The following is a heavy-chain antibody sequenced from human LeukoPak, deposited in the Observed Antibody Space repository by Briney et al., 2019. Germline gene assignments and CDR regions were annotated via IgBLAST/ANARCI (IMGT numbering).Heavy chain of an antibody. J-gene: IGHJ4*02. CDR2: IASDGSST. CDR1: GFTFSDYW. CDR3: ARGRPHGNDY. D-gene: IGHD4-23*01. Sequence: GGSLRLSCAGSGFTFSDYWMHWVRQTPGKGPVWVSRIASDGSSTTYADSVKGRFSISRDNAKNTLYLQMNSLRVEDTAVYYCARGRPHGNDYWGQGTLVTVSS. V-gene: IGHV3-74*01.